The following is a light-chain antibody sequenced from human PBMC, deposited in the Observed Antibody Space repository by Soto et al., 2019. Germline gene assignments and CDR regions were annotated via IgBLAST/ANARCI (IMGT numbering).Light chain of an antibody. J-gene: IGKJ4*02. V-gene: IGKV1-5*01. Sequence: DIQMTQFPSSLHASERDRVSITGRASRSGGSWWAWCQQKPGRAPKYLIYDASSVESGVPSRFSGSGAGTEDSLTIINRQPDDDATEYCQQYDNYPRTFGGGTKVDIK. CDR1: RSGGSW. CDR3: QQYDNYPRT. CDR2: DAS.